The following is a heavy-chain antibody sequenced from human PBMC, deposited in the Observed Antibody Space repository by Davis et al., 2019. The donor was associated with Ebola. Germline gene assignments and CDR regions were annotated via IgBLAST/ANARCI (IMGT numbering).Heavy chain of an antibody. V-gene: IGHV1-18*01. Sequence: ASVTVSCKDSGYTFTSYGISWVREAPGQRLEWMGWISAYNGNTNYAQKLQGRVTMTTDTSTSTAYMELRSLRSYETAVYYCARGHRNEFFSSSWPRFNPWGQGTLVTVSS. J-gene: IGHJ5*02. CDR1: GYTFTSYG. D-gene: IGHD6-13*01. CDR2: ISAYNGNT. CDR3: ARGHRNEFFSSSWPRFNP.